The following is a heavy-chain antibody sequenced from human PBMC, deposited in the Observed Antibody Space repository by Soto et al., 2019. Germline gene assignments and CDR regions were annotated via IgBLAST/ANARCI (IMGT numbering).Heavy chain of an antibody. J-gene: IGHJ5*02. CDR1: GGSFSGYY. D-gene: IGHD6-13*01. V-gene: IGHV4-34*01. CDR3: ARGNRIAAAGTWKYNWFDP. Sequence: SETLSHTCAVYGGSFSGYYWSWIRQPPGKGLEWIGEINHSGSTNYNPSLKSRVTISVDTSKNQFSLKLSSVTAADTAVYYCARGNRIAAAGTWKYNWFDPWGQGTLVTV. CDR2: INHSGST.